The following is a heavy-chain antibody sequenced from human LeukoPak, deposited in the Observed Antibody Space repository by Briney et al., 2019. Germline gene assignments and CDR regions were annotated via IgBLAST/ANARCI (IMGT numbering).Heavy chain of an antibody. Sequence: PGGSLRLSCEGSSLSFSSAWISWVRQAPGKGLEWVGRIKSKVDGETTDYAKPVLGRFGISRDDSTNTVFLQMTSLQIEDTAVYYCTKVADFHLGLHAFDIWGQGTMVTVSS. V-gene: IGHV3-15*05. J-gene: IGHJ3*02. CDR1: SLSFSSAW. D-gene: IGHD3-3*01. CDR2: IKSKVDGETT. CDR3: TKVADFHLGLHAFDI.